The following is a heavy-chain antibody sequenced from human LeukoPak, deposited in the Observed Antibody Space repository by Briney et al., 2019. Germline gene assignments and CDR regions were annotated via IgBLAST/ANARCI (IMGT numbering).Heavy chain of an antibody. CDR1: GFTFSRHG. CDR2: ISNDGGRK. CDR3: ARDNPFGGY. J-gene: IGHJ4*02. V-gene: IGHV3-30*03. D-gene: IGHD3-16*01. Sequence: PGGSLRLSCAPSGFTFSRHGMHWVRQAPGKGLEWVAIISNDGGRKYYAHSEEGRFTISRDNSKNTLYLQMDSLRAEDTALYYCARDNPFGGYWGQGTLVTVSS.